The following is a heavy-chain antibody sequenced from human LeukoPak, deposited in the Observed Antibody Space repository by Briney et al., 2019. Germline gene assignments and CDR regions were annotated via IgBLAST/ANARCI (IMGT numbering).Heavy chain of an antibody. Sequence: GGSLRLSCAASGFTFSSYWMHWVRQAPGKGLEWVSGISGSGGSTNYADSVKGRFTISRDNYKNTLYLQMSSLRAEDTAVYYCAKVWGSSWSPFDYWGQGTLVTVSS. J-gene: IGHJ4*02. V-gene: IGHV3-23*01. CDR1: GFTFSSYW. CDR2: ISGSGGST. D-gene: IGHD6-13*01. CDR3: AKVWGSSWSPFDY.